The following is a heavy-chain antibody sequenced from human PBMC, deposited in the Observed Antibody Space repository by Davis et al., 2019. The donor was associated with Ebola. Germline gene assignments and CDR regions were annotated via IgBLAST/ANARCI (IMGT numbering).Heavy chain of an antibody. Sequence: GESLKISCAASGFPFSDYYMTWIRQAPGKGLEWISYIGNHCNVIHYADSVKGRFTISRDNAKNSLFLQISSLRPEDTAIYDCARGAHYLNYYADWFDPWGQGTLVTVSS. J-gene: IGHJ5*02. CDR2: IGNHCNVI. D-gene: IGHD1-26*01. V-gene: IGHV3-11*04. CDR3: ARGAHYLNYYADWFDP. CDR1: GFPFSDYY.